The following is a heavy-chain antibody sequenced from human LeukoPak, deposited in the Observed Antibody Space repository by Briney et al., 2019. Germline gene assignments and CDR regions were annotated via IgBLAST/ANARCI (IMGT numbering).Heavy chain of an antibody. CDR1: GGSISSGSYY. D-gene: IGHD3-10*01. CDR3: ARGDARDYYGSGSFPFDY. CDR2: IYTSGST. Sequence: SQTLSLTCTVSGGSISSGSYYWSWIRQPAGKGLEWIGRIYTSGSTNYNPSLKSRVTISEDTSKNQFSLKLSSVTAADTAVYYCARGDARDYYGSGSFPFDYWGQGTLVTVSS. J-gene: IGHJ4*02. V-gene: IGHV4-61*02.